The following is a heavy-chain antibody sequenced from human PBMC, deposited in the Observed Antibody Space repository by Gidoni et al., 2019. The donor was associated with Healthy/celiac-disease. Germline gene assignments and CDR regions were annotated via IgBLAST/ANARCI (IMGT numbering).Heavy chain of an antibody. CDR2: ISSSSSYI. J-gene: IGHJ4*02. CDR3: ARDSGSYGGFYYFDY. V-gene: IGHV3-21*01. Sequence: EVQLVESGGGLVKPGGSPRLSCAASGFTFSSYSMNWVRQAPGKGLEWVSSISSSSSYIYYADSVKGRFTISRDNAKNSLYLQMNSLRAEDTAVYYCARDSGSYGGFYYFDYWGQGTLVTVSS. CDR1: GFTFSSYS. D-gene: IGHD3-10*01.